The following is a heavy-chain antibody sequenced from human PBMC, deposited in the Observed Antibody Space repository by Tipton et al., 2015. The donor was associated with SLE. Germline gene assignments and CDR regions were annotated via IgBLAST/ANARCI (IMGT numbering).Heavy chain of an antibody. J-gene: IGHJ6*03. Sequence: LRLSCAVYGGSFSGYYWIWIRQPPGKGLEWIGEINHSGSTNYNPSLKSRVTVSVDTSKKQFSLKLSSVTAADTAVYYCARGLNYYDSSGYYPFYYMDVWGKGTTVTVSS. CDR3: ARGLNYYDSSGYYPFYYMDV. V-gene: IGHV4-34*01. CDR1: GGSFSGYY. D-gene: IGHD3-22*01. CDR2: INHSGST.